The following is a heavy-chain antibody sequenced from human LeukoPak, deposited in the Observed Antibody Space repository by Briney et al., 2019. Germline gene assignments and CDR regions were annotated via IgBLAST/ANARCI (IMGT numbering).Heavy chain of an antibody. Sequence: GGSLRLSCAASGFTFSSYSMNWVRQAPGKGLEWVSYISSSSSTIYYADSVKGRFTISRDNAKNSLYLQMNSLRAEDTAVYYCPRVRSAEWLSDFDYWGQGTLVTVSS. D-gene: IGHD3-3*01. V-gene: IGHV3-48*01. CDR2: ISSSSSTI. CDR3: PRVRSAEWLSDFDY. CDR1: GFTFSSYS. J-gene: IGHJ4*02.